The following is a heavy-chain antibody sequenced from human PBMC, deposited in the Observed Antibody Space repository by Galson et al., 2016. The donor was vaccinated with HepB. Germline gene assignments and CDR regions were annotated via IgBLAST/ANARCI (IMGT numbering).Heavy chain of an antibody. D-gene: IGHD5-12*01. CDR1: GDSVSRNTAA. V-gene: IGHV6-1*01. CDR2: TYYRSKWSS. J-gene: IGHJ4*02. Sequence: CAISGDSVSRNTAAWNWIRQSPSRGLEWLGRTYYRSKWSSDFAVSMKSRIAINADTSMNQFSLQLNSVTPEDTAVYYCARGTGAYVQWGQGTLVTVSS. CDR3: ARGTGAYVQ.